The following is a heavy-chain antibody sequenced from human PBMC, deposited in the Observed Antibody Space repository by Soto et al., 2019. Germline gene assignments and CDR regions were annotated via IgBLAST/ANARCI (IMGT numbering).Heavy chain of an antibody. J-gene: IGHJ3*02. V-gene: IGHV4-4*07. CDR2: IYTSGST. CDR3: ASYGRRDFRVQLWSDDAFDI. CDR1: GGSISSYY. D-gene: IGHD5-18*01. Sequence: SETLSLTCTVSGGSISSYYWSWIRQPAGKGLEWIGRIYTSGSTNYNPSLKSRVTMSVDTSKNQFSLELSSVTAADTAVYYCASYGRRDFRVQLWSDDAFDIWGQGTMVTVSS.